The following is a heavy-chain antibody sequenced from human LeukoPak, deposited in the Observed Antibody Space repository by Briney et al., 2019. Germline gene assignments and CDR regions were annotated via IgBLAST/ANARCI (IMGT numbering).Heavy chain of an antibody. CDR1: GYSFTNYW. J-gene: IGHJ4*02. V-gene: IGHV5-51*01. D-gene: IGHD3-22*01. CDR3: ARLNYYDGTGSYSALDY. Sequence: GESLKISCKNSGYSFTNYWIGWVRQMPGKGLEWMGMIYPGDSDTGYSPSFEGQVTISADKSITTAYLQWSSLKASDTAMYFCARLNYYDGTGSYSALDYWGQGTLVTVSS. CDR2: IYPGDSDT.